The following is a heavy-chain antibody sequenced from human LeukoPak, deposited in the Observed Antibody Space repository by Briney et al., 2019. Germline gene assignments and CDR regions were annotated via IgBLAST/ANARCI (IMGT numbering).Heavy chain of an antibody. D-gene: IGHD2-21*02. J-gene: IGHJ4*02. CDR1: GGSISSYY. CDR3: ARSGGVVTANDYFDY. CDR2: IYYGGST. Sequence: SETLSLTCTVSGGSISSYYWSWIRQPPGKGLEWIGYIYYGGSTNYNPSLKSRVTISVDTSKNQFSLKLSSVTAADTAVYYCARSGGVVTANDYFDYWGQGTLVTVSS. V-gene: IGHV4-59*01.